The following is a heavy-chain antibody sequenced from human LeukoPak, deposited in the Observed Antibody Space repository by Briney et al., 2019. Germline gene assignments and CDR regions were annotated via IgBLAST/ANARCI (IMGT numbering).Heavy chain of an antibody. Sequence: ASVKVSCKASGYSFVGYGITWVRQAPGQGLEWMGWFNPENGNTNYAQKVQGRVTMTADTSTSTAYMELRSLRSGDTAVYYCARSPLGDYYFDYWGQGTLVTVSS. CDR1: GYSFVGYG. CDR2: FNPENGNT. CDR3: ARSPLGDYYFDY. D-gene: IGHD3-3*01. V-gene: IGHV1-18*01. J-gene: IGHJ4*02.